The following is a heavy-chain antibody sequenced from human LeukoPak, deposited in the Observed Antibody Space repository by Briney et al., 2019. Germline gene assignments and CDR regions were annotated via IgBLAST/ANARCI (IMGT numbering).Heavy chain of an antibody. CDR1: GFTFSTYF. Sequence: QPGRSLRLSCAASGFTFSTYFMHWVRQAPGKGLEWVADIASDGSHTFYVESVKGRFTISRDNSKNTLYLQMSSLRAEDTAVYYCAKDQAAGDYVWGSYRFPYYYYGIDVWGQGTTVTVSS. V-gene: IGHV3-30-3*01. D-gene: IGHD3-16*02. CDR3: AKDQAAGDYVWGSYRFPYYYYGIDV. CDR2: IASDGSHT. J-gene: IGHJ6*02.